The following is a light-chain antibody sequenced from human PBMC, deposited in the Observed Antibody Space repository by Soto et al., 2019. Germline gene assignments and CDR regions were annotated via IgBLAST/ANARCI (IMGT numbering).Light chain of an antibody. Sequence: EIMMTQSPATLSVSPGARATRSCRASQSVSSNFAWFQQKPGQAPRLLIYGASTRATGIPARFSGSGSGTEFTLTISSLQSEDFAVYYCQQYSNWPWTFGQGTKVDIK. CDR2: GAS. CDR3: QQYSNWPWT. CDR1: QSVSSN. J-gene: IGKJ1*01. V-gene: IGKV3-15*01.